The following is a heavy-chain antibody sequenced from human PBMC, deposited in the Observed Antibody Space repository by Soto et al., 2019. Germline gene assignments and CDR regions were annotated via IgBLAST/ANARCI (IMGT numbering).Heavy chain of an antibody. Sequence: SETLSLTCAVYGGSFSGYYWSWIRQPPGKGLEWIGEINHSGSTNYNPSLKSRVTISVDTSKNQFSLKLSSVTAPDTAVYYCESLTYNYDILTGYYNWFDPWGQGTLVTVSS. CDR3: ESLTYNYDILTGYYNWFDP. D-gene: IGHD3-9*01. CDR2: INHSGST. CDR1: GGSFSGYY. J-gene: IGHJ5*02. V-gene: IGHV4-34*01.